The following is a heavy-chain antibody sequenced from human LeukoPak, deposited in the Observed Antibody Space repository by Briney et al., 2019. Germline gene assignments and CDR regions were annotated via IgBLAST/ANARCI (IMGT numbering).Heavy chain of an antibody. Sequence: SETLSLTCAVSGGSISSGGYSWSWIRQPPGKGLEWIGYIYHSGSTYYNPSLKSRVTISVDRSKNQFSLKLSSVTAADTAVYYCARGRIQLWSQFDYWGQGTLVTVSS. CDR1: GGSISSGGYS. CDR2: IYHSGST. D-gene: IGHD5-18*01. CDR3: ARGRIQLWSQFDY. V-gene: IGHV4-30-2*01. J-gene: IGHJ4*02.